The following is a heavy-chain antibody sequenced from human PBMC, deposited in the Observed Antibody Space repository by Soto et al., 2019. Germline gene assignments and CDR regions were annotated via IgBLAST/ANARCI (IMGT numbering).Heavy chain of an antibody. Sequence: QVQLQQWGAGLLKPSETLSLTCTVYGGSFSGNYWSWIRQPPGMGLEWIGEISHSGSGTNYNPSPKSRVTISVDTSTNQFSLKLSSVTAADTAMYYCARGHLPGGNTFYYDYWGQGTLVTVSS. J-gene: IGHJ4*02. CDR3: ARGHLPGGNTFYYDY. CDR1: GGSFSGNY. D-gene: IGHD2-15*01. CDR2: ISHSGSGT. V-gene: IGHV4-34*01.